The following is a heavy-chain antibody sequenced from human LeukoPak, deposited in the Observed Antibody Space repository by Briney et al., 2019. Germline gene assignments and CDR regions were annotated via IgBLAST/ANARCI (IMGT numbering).Heavy chain of an antibody. D-gene: IGHD6-19*01. CDR2: INYSGST. CDR3: ARARGAVAIDY. CDR1: GGSFSGNY. Sequence: SETLSLTCAVYGGSFSGNYWSWIRQPPGKGLEWMGEINYSGSTNYNPSLKSRVTISVDTSKNQFSLKLSSVTAADTAVYYCARARGAVAIDYWGQGTLVTVSS. J-gene: IGHJ4*02. V-gene: IGHV4-34*01.